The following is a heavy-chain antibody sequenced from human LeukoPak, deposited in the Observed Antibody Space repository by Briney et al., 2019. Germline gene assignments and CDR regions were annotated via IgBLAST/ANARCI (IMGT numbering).Heavy chain of an antibody. Sequence: SETLSLTCTVSGGSISSYYWSWIRQPPGKGLEWIGYIYYSGSTNYNPSLKSRVTISVDTSKNQFSLKLSSVTAADTAVYYCARDRSPLGYCSSTSCQGYYYYYMDVWGKGTTVTVSS. J-gene: IGHJ6*03. CDR3: ARDRSPLGYCSSTSCQGYYYYYMDV. V-gene: IGHV4-59*01. D-gene: IGHD2-2*01. CDR2: IYYSGST. CDR1: GGSISSYY.